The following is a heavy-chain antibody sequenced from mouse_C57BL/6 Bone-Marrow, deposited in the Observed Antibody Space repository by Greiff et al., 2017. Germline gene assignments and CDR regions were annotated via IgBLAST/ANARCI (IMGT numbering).Heavy chain of an antibody. CDR2: INYDGSST. CDR1: GFTFSDYY. CDR3: ARKGLGYAMDY. V-gene: IGHV5-16*01. D-gene: IGHD2-2*01. J-gene: IGHJ4*01. Sequence: EVQLVESEGGLVQPGSSMKLSCTASGFTFSDYYMAWVRQVPEKGLEWVANINYDGSSTYYLDSLKSRFIISRDNAKNILYLQMSSLKSEDTATYYCARKGLGYAMDYWGQGTSVTVSS.